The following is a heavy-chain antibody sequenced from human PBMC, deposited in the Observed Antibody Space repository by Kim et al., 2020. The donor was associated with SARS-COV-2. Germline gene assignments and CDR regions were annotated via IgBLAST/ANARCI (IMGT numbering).Heavy chain of an antibody. CDR3: AKDVACGGDDCYSNFDY. V-gene: IGHV3-23*01. D-gene: IGHD2-21*02. J-gene: IGHJ4*02. CDR2: ISGSGGSS. CDR1: EFTFSSYA. Sequence: GGSLRLSCAASEFTFSSYAMSWVRQAPGKGLEWVSIISGSGGSSFNAAPVKGRSTISRANSKNTLYLQMTTLRAEATALYYCAKDVACGGDDCYSNFDYWGRGTLVTVSS.